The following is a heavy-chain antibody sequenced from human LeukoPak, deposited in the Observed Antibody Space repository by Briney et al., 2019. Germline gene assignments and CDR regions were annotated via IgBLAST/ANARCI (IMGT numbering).Heavy chain of an antibody. CDR2: INPSGGGT. D-gene: IGHD6-19*01. Sequence: ASVKVSCKASGYSFTTYYVHWVRQAPGQGLEWMGIINPSGGGTNYAQKFQDRVTMTRDTSTSTVYMDLSSLRSDDTAVYYCARVKPSSRGHDHWGQGTLLTVSS. J-gene: IGHJ4*02. CDR3: ARVKPSSRGHDH. CDR1: GYSFTTYY. V-gene: IGHV1-46*03.